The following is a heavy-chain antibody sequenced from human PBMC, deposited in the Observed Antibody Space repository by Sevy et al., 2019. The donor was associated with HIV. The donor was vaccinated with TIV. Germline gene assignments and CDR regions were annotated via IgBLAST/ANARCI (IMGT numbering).Heavy chain of an antibody. CDR2: SYYNGGT. CDR1: GGSLNTYG. CDR3: GRDNWGSIDY. Sequence: SETLSLSCTVSGGSLNTYGWSWIRQPPGKGLEWIGYSYYNGGTNYNPSLKSRLTILVGTSERQFSLQLSSVTPADTAVYYCGRDNWGSIDYWGQGVLVTVSS. D-gene: IGHD7-27*01. J-gene: IGHJ4*02. V-gene: IGHV4-59*01.